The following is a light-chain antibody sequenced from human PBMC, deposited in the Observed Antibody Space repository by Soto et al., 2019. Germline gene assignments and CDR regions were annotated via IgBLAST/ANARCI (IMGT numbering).Light chain of an antibody. CDR2: GAS. CDR1: HSVNSNY. J-gene: IGKJ5*01. Sequence: EIVLTQSPGTLSLSPGETGTLSCRASHSVNSNYLAWYQQKLGQPPRVLIYGASRRAAGIPERFSGSGSGTDFTLTISRLEPEDSAVYYCHQYGISPVTFGQGTRLEIQ. CDR3: HQYGISPVT. V-gene: IGKV3-20*01.